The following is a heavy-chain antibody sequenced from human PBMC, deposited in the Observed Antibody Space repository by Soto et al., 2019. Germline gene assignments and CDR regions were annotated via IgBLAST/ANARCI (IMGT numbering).Heavy chain of an antibody. CDR3: ARGASVPDY. D-gene: IGHD3-10*02. CDR2: ISSTSRFI. V-gene: IGHV3-21*01. J-gene: IGHJ4*02. Sequence: SLRLSCAASGFTFSSYSMHWVRQAPGKGLEWLSSISSTSRFIYYADSVKGRFTISRDNARNSLYLQMSSLRAEDTAVYYCARGASVPDYWGQGTLVTVSS. CDR1: GFTFSSYS.